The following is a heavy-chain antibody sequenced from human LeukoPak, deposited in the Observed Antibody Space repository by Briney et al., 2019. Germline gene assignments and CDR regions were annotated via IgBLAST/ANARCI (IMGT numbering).Heavy chain of an antibody. CDR1: GFTFSSYA. CDR2: ISDSGGST. V-gene: IGHV3-23*01. D-gene: IGHD3-22*01. J-gene: IGHJ4*02. CDR3: ARDQGPKVVIISRFDY. Sequence: GGSLRLSCAASGFTFSSYAMSWVRQAPGKGLEWVSAISDSGGSTYYVDSVKGRFTISRDNSKNTVFLQMNSLRAEDTAVYYCARDQGPKVVIISRFDYWGQGTLVTVSS.